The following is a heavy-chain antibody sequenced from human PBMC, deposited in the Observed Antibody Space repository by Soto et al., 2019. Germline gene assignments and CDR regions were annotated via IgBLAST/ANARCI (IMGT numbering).Heavy chain of an antibody. CDR3: AGGRRDYSNYTGDY. CDR2: IYYSGST. Sequence: QVQLQESGPGLVKPSQTLSLTCTVSGGSISSGGYYWSWIRQHPGKGLEWNGYIYYSGSTYYNPSLKSRVTVSVDTSKNQFSLKLSSVTAADTAVYYCAGGRRDYSNYTGDYWGQGTLVTVSS. CDR1: GGSISSGGYY. V-gene: IGHV4-31*03. D-gene: IGHD4-4*01. J-gene: IGHJ4*02.